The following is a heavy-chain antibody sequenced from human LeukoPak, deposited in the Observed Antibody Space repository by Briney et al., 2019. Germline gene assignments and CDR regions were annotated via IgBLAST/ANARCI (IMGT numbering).Heavy chain of an antibody. J-gene: IGHJ3*02. CDR1: GGSISRYY. Sequence: KPSETLSLTCTVAGGSISRYYWSWIRQPARKGLEWIGRGYTSGSTNYNPSLKSRVTMSVDTSKNPFSLKMSSVTAEDTAVYYCASEIYCGGACKDDAFDIWGQGTTVTVSS. V-gene: IGHV4-4*07. D-gene: IGHD2-21*02. CDR3: ASEIYCGGACKDDAFDI. CDR2: GYTSGST.